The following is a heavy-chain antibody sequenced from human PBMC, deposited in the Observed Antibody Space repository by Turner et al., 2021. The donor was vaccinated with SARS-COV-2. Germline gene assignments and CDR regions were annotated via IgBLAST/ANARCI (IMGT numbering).Heavy chain of an antibody. CDR2: INPMGGST. CDR1: GYTLTELS. Sequence: QVQVVQSGAEVKKPGPSVKVSCKVSGYTLTELSMHWVRQAPGKGLEVMGIINPMGGSTSYAQKFQGRVTMTRDTSTSTVYMELSSLRSEDTAVYYCSRGDSGSWGPFDYWGQGTLVTVSS. CDR3: SRGDSGSWGPFDY. D-gene: IGHD1-26*01. J-gene: IGHJ4*02. V-gene: IGHV1-46*01.